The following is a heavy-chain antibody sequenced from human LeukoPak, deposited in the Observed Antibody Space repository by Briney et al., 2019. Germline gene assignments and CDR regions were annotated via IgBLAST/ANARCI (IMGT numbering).Heavy chain of an antibody. Sequence: GGSLRLSCATSGFIFSTYNMNWVRQAPGKGLEWVSYISLSSTAIYYADSVKGRFTISRDNAKNTLYLQMNSLRAEDTAVYYCARAGRGLRYFDWLTYDYWGQGTLVTVSS. CDR3: ARAGRGLRYFDWLTYDY. J-gene: IGHJ4*02. V-gene: IGHV3-48*04. CDR2: ISLSSTAI. CDR1: GFIFSTYN. D-gene: IGHD3-9*01.